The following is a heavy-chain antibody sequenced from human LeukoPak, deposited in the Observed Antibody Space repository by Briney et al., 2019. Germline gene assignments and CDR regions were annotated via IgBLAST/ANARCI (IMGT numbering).Heavy chain of an antibody. D-gene: IGHD1-26*01. J-gene: IGHJ6*02. Sequence: GGSLRLSCTASGFTLSRYWMSWVRQAPRKGLDWVADIKEDGSRKYYADSVKGRFTISRDNAENSLYLQLNSLRAEDTAVYYCARDSGSYYNTMDVWGQGTTVSVSS. CDR1: GFTLSRYW. CDR2: IKEDGSRK. V-gene: IGHV3-7*01. CDR3: ARDSGSYYNTMDV.